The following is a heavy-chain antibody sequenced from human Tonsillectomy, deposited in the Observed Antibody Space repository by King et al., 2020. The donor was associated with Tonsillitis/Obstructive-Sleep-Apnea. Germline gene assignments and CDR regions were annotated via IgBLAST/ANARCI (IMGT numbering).Heavy chain of an antibody. CDR3: AKGLGVDV. CDR1: GGSISNSSYY. CDR2: IYSSGST. V-gene: IGHV4-39*02. D-gene: IGHD3-16*01. J-gene: IGHJ6*04. Sequence: LQLQESGPGLVKPSETLSLTCTVSGGSISNSSYYWAWIRQPPGKGLEWIGSIYSSGSTYYNPSLKSRVTMSVDTSKNQFSLELTSVTAADTAVYYCAKGLGVDVWGKGTTVTVSS.